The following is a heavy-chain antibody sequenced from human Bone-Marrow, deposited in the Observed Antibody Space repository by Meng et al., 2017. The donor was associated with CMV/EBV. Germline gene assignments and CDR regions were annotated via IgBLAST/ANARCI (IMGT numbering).Heavy chain of an antibody. V-gene: IGHV3-30*02. CDR3: ARGRYDFWSGYYFLGGMDV. J-gene: IGHJ6*02. CDR2: IRFDGSSE. Sequence: GGSLRHSCAASGFTFSSYAMQWVRQAPGKGLEWVAFIRFDGSSEYYAESVKGRFTISRDNSKNTISLQMNSLRAEDTAVYYCARGRYDFWSGYYFLGGMDVWGQGTRVTVSS. CDR1: GFTFSSYA. D-gene: IGHD3-3*01.